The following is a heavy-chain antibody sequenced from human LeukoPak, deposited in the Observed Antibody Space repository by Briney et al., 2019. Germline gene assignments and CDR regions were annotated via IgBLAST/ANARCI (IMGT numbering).Heavy chain of an antibody. V-gene: IGHV4-4*02. CDR3: ARGQGSYGDY. Sequence: PSETLSLTSAVSGGSISNSNWWNWVRQPPGKGLEWIGEIYHSGSTNYNPSLRSRVTISVDRSKNQFALKLTSVTAADTAVYYCARGQGSYGDYWGQGTLVIVSS. J-gene: IGHJ4*02. CDR2: IYHSGST. CDR1: GGSISNSNW. D-gene: IGHD5-18*01.